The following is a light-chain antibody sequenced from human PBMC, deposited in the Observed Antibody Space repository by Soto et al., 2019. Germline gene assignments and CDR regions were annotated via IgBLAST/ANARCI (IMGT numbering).Light chain of an antibody. V-gene: IGLV3-25*03. Sequence: SYELTQAPSVSVFPGQTATITCSGDGVPKQNGYWYQQRPGQAPVLVIYKDTERTSGIPARFSGSSSGTTFTLTISGVQAEDEGDYYCQSADISGSFWVFGGGTKVTVL. CDR3: QSADISGSFWV. CDR2: KDT. CDR1: GVPKQN. J-gene: IGLJ3*02.